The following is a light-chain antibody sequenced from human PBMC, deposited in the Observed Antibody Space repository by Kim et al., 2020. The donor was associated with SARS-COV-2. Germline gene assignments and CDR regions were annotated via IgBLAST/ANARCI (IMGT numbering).Light chain of an antibody. CDR2: DAS. CDR3: QQYNSSL. CDR1: QSISSW. V-gene: IGKV1-5*01. J-gene: IGKJ2*01. Sequence: TLSASVGDRVTITCRASQSISSWLAWYQQKPGKAPKLLIYDASSLESGVPSRFSGSGSGTEFTLTISSLQPDDFATYYCQQYNSSLFGQGTKLEI.